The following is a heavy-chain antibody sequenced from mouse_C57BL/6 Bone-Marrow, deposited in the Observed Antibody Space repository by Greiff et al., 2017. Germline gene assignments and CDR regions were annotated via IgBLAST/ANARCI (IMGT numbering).Heavy chain of an antibody. D-gene: IGHD1-1*01. Sequence: QVHVKQPGAELVKPGASVKMSCKASGYTFTSYWITWVKQRPGQGLEWIGDIYPGSGSTNYNEKFKSKATLTVDTSSSTAYMQLSSLTSEDSAVYYCAREDAYYYGSSLYFDYWGQGTTLTVSS. CDR1: GYTFTSYW. CDR2: IYPGSGST. CDR3: AREDAYYYGSSLYFDY. V-gene: IGHV1-55*01. J-gene: IGHJ2*01.